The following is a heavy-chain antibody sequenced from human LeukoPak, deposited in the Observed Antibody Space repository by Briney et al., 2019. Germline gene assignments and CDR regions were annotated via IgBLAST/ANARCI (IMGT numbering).Heavy chain of an antibody. D-gene: IGHD6-6*01. CDR1: GFTFSYYG. Sequence: PGGSLRLSCAASGFTFSYYGMNWVRQFPGKGLEWVSYISSDRRNINYADSVKGRFTISRDNAKNSLYLQMDSLRAEDTAVYYCARGGAARPDSWGQGTLVTVSS. V-gene: IGHV3-48*01. CDR3: ARGGAARPDS. J-gene: IGHJ4*02. CDR2: ISSDRRNI.